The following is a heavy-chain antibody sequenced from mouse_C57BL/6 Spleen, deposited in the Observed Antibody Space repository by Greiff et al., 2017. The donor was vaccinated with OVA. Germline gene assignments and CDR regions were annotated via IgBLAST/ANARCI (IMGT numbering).Heavy chain of an antibody. CDR2: IYPETGGT. Sequence: QVQLQQSGAELVRPGASVTLSCKASGYTFTDYEMHWVKQTPVHGLEWIGAIYPETGGTAYNQKFKGKAILTAVKSSSTAYMELRSLTSEDSAVEYYTRRGGHNPYYAMDYWGQGTSVTVSS. J-gene: IGHJ4*01. CDR1: GYTFTDYE. D-gene: IGHD6-1*01. V-gene: IGHV1-15*01. CDR3: TRRGGHNPYYAMDY.